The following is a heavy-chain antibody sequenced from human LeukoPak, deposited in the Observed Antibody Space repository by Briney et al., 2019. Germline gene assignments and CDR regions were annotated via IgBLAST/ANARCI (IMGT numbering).Heavy chain of an antibody. D-gene: IGHD1-26*01. Sequence: SETLSLTCAVYGGSFSGYYWSWIRQPPGKGLEWIGSIYYSGSTYYNPSLKSRVTISVDTSKNQFSLKLSSVTAADTAVYYCARASRRYSGSYLLYFDYWGQGTLVTVSS. J-gene: IGHJ4*02. CDR1: GGSFSGYY. CDR2: IYYSGST. CDR3: ARASRRYSGSYLLYFDY. V-gene: IGHV4-34*01.